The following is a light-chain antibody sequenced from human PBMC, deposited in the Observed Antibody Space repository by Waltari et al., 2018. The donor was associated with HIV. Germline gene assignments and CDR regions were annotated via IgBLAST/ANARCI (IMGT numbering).Light chain of an antibody. J-gene: IGLJ2*01. V-gene: IGLV3-21*02. CDR1: SIGSKS. Sequence: SDVLTQPPSVSVAPGQTARIPCGGNSIGSKSVHWYQQRPGQAPVLVVYDNGGRSSGIPERFSGSKSGNTATLTISRVEAGDEADFYCQVWDSSSDHPRVVFGGGTKVTVL. CDR3: QVWDSSSDHPRVV. CDR2: DNG.